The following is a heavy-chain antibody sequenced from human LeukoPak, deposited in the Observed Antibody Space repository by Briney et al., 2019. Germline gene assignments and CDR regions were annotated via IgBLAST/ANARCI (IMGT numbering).Heavy chain of an antibody. J-gene: IGHJ4*02. V-gene: IGHV4-4*09. CDR3: VLNPHQDFFDY. CDR1: GVSITIHY. CDR2: IFGSGGH. Sequence: SETLSLTCTVSGVSITIHYLNWIRQPPRKGLEWSGYIFGSGGHNNDPSLKSRVTMSVDTSKSQFSLRLSSVTAADTAVYYCVLNPHQDFFDYWGQGPLVTVSS.